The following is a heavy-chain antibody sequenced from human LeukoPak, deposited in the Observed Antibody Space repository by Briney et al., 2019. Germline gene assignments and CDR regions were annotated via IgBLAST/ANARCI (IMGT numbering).Heavy chain of an antibody. J-gene: IGHJ4*02. Sequence: GGSLRLSCAASGFIFSSYGMHWVRQAPGKGLEWVAVIWYDGSNKYYADSVKGRFTISRDNSKNTLYLQMNSLRAEDTAVYYCAKGAVAGTVPRYFDYWGQGTLVTVSS. CDR2: IWYDGSNK. CDR3: AKGAVAGTVPRYFDY. D-gene: IGHD6-19*01. CDR1: GFIFSSYG. V-gene: IGHV3-33*06.